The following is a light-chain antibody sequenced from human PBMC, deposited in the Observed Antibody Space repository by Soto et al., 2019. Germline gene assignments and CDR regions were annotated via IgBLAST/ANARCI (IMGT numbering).Light chain of an antibody. CDR3: QQRSNWPR. Sequence: EIVLTQSPATLSLSPGERATLSCRASQSVSSYLAWYQQKPGQAPRLLIYDASNRATGIPARFSGSRSGTDFTLTISSLEPEDFAVYYCQQRSNWPRFGQGTKVEIK. V-gene: IGKV3-11*01. CDR2: DAS. J-gene: IGKJ1*01. CDR1: QSVSSY.